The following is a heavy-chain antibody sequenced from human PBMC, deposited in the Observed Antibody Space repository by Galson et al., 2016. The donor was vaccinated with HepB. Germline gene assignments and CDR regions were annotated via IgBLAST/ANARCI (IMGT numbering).Heavy chain of an antibody. D-gene: IGHD2-21*01. V-gene: IGHV3-43*01. CDR3: VKELQCGRSRCPLQY. J-gene: IGHJ4*02. Sequence: SLRLSCAGSGFTFDEYSMHWVRQTPGKGLEWVSIINRNGDITYYADSVEGRFTISRDNSKNYLYLQMNSLQTEDSALYYWVKELQCGRSRCPLQYWGPGTLVTVSS. CDR2: INRNGDIT. CDR1: GFTFDEYS.